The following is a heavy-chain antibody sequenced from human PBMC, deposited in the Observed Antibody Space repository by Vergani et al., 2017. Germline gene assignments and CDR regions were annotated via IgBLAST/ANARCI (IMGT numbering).Heavy chain of an antibody. V-gene: IGHV3-23*04. D-gene: IGHD3-22*01. CDR3: ARLSYDTTPYLQGGYDC. J-gene: IGHJ4*02. CDR2: ISARYPST. CDR1: GFTFSACP. Sequence: EVQLVESGGVVVQPGGSLRLSCAASGFTFSACPMTWVRQAPGKRLEWVSAISARYPSTYYADSVKGRFTISRDNSKNMLYLQMNSLRAEDTAVYYCARLSYDTTPYLQGGYDCWGQGTLVSVSS.